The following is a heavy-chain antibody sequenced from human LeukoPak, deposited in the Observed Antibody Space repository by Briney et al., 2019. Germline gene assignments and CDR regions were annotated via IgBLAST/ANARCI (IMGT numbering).Heavy chain of an antibody. V-gene: IGHV1-69*05. J-gene: IGHJ4*02. CDR3: ARGAGSFRHFDY. D-gene: IGHD1-1*01. Sequence: SVEVSCKASGGTFSSYAISWVRQAPGQGLEWMGGIIPIFGTANYAQKFQGRVTITTDESTSTAYMELSSLRSEDTAVYYCARGAGSFRHFDYWGQGTLVTVSS. CDR2: IIPIFGTA. CDR1: GGTFSSYA.